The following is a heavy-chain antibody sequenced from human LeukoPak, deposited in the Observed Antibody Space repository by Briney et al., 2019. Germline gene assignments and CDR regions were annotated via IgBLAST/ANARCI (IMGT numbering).Heavy chain of an antibody. V-gene: IGHV1-69*05. CDR3: ARAHFGDSSGYAFDY. J-gene: IGHJ4*02. CDR1: GGTFSSYA. Sequence: GASVKVSCKASGGTFSSYAISWVRQAPGQGLEWMGRIIPIFGTANYAQKFQGRVTITTDESTSTAYMVLSSLRSEDTAVYYCARAHFGDSSGYAFDYWGQGTLVTVSS. CDR2: IIPIFGTA. D-gene: IGHD3-22*01.